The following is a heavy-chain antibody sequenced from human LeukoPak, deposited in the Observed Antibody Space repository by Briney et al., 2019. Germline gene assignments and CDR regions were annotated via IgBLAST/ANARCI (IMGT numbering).Heavy chain of an antibody. J-gene: IGHJ6*02. CDR2: INPNSGGT. D-gene: IGHD6-13*01. V-gene: IGHV1-2*02. Sequence: ASVKVSCKASGYTFTGYYMHWVRQAPGQGLEWMGWINPNSGGTNYAQKFQGRVTMTRDTSISTAYMELSRLRSDDTAVYYCARVPYSSSLRGYYYYGMDVWGQGTMVTVSS. CDR3: ARVPYSSSLRGYYYYGMDV. CDR1: GYTFTGYY.